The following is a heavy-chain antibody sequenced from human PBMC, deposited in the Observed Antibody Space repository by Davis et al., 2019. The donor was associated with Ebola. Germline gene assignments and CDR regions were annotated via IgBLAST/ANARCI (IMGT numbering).Heavy chain of an antibody. D-gene: IGHD2/OR15-2a*01. Sequence: SVTVSCKASGYTFTSYAMHWLRQAPGQRLEWMGWINAVNGNTKYSQKFQGRVTITRDTSASTAYMELSSLRSEDTDVYYCARGLYGSTYDAFDIWGQGTMVTVSS. J-gene: IGHJ3*02. CDR2: INAVNGNT. CDR3: ARGLYGSTYDAFDI. CDR1: GYTFTSYA. V-gene: IGHV1-3*01.